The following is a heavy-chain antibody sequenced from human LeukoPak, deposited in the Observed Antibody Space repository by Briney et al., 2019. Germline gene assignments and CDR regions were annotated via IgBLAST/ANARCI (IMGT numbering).Heavy chain of an antibody. J-gene: IGHJ3*02. CDR3: ARDLYYGVGANVCDAFDI. Sequence: SETLSLTCTVSGGSISSYYWSWVRQPPGKGLEWIGYIYYSGSTNYNPSLKSRVTISGDTSKNQFSLKLSSVTAADTAVYYCARDLYYGVGANVCDAFDIWGQGTMVTVSS. CDR1: GGSISSYY. V-gene: IGHV4-59*01. CDR2: IYYSGST. D-gene: IGHD1-26*01.